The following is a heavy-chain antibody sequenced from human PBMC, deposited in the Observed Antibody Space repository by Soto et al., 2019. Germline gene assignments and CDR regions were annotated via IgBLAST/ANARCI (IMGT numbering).Heavy chain of an antibody. CDR1: GGSVSSDTHY. J-gene: IGHJ6*02. CDR2: IYSSGCT. D-gene: IGHD2-2*02. CDR3: ARFVRSCSGTTCYTRADV. Sequence: QVQLQESGPGLVKPSETLSLTCTVSGGSVSSDTHYWSWIRQPPGKRLEWIGFIYSSGCTNYNPSLKSRVTMSVDTAKNQLSLKLRSVIVADTAVYHCARFVRSCSGTTCYTRADVWGQGTTVTVSS. V-gene: IGHV4-61*01.